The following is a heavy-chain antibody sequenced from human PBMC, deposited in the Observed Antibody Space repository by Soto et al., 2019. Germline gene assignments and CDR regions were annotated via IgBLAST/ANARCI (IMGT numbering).Heavy chain of an antibody. V-gene: IGHV3-23*01. Sequence: GGTLRLSCAASGIIFGNHGMTWVRQAPGKTLEWVSTINANAIDTHYADSVKGRFTISRDNSKSTLDLQMNSLRAEDTAIYDGVSWVSAHVDFWGPGTLVTV. CDR2: INANAIDT. CDR3: VSWVSAHVDF. CDR1: GIIFGNHG. D-gene: IGHD2-8*01. J-gene: IGHJ4*02.